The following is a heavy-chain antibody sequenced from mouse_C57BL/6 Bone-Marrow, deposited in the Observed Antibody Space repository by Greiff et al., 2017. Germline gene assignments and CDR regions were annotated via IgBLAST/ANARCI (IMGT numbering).Heavy chain of an antibody. Sequence: VQLQQSGPELVKPGASVKISCKASGYAFSSSWMNWVKQRPGRGLEWIGRIYPGDGDTNYNGKFKGKATLTVDQPSSTAYMQLSSLTSEDSAVDFCARGGYYGVPRGYCDVWGTGTTVTVSS. J-gene: IGHJ1*03. D-gene: IGHD1-1*01. CDR2: IYPGDGDT. CDR1: GYAFSSSW. V-gene: IGHV1-82*01. CDR3: ARGGYYGVPRGYCDV.